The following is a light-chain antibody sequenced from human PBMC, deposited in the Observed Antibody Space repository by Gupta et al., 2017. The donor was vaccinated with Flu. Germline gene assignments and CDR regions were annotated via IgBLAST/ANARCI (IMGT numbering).Light chain of an antibody. CDR1: SGSVSSDHF. Sequence: QTVVTQDPSFSVSPGGTVTLTCGLNSGSVSSDHFPSWYQQKSGQAPRTLIYNTDARSSGVPERFSGSILGNKAALTLTGAQAEDEAEYYCLLSMSGGRGVFGGGTKVTV. CDR3: LLSMSGGRGV. J-gene: IGLJ3*02. CDR2: NTD. V-gene: IGLV8-61*01.